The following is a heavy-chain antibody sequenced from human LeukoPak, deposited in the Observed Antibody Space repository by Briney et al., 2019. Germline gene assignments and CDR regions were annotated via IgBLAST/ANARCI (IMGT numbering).Heavy chain of an antibody. Sequence: SETLSLTCTVSGGSISSYYWGWIRQPAGKGLEWIGRIYTSGSTNYNPSLKSRVTMSVDTSKNQFSLKLSSVTAADTAVYYCAKGIYSSNWFDPWGQGTLVTVSS. V-gene: IGHV4-4*07. D-gene: IGHD6-13*01. CDR3: AKGIYSSNWFDP. J-gene: IGHJ5*02. CDR1: GGSISSYY. CDR2: IYTSGST.